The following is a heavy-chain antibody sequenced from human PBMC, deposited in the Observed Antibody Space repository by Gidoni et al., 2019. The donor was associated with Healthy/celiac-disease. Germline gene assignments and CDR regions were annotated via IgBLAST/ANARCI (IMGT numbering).Heavy chain of an antibody. CDR3: TRPYLNAFDI. CDR2: IRSKDYGGTT. J-gene: IGHJ3*02. CDR1: CFTFGDHA. Sequence: VQPVESGGGLVQPGRSLRPSFTAPCFTFGDHAMSWVRQAPGKGLEWVSFIRSKDYGGTTEYAASVKGRVTISIDDSKSSAYLQMNSLKTEDTAVYYCTRPYLNAFDIWGQGTMVTVSS. V-gene: IGHV3-49*04.